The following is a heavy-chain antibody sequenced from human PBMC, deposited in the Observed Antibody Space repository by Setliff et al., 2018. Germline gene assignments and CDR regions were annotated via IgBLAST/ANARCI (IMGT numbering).Heavy chain of an antibody. CDR3: AREVLSTVVAWDY. D-gene: IGHD4-17*01. V-gene: IGHV1-2*02. CDR2: ISPHTGVT. CDR1: GYPLTAYY. J-gene: IGHJ4*02. Sequence: ASVKVSCKASGYPLTAYYIHWVRQAPGQGLEWMGWISPHTGVTNYAQKFQGRVAMTRDTSINTAYMELSSLRYDDTAVYYCAREVLSTVVAWDYWGQGTLVTVSS.